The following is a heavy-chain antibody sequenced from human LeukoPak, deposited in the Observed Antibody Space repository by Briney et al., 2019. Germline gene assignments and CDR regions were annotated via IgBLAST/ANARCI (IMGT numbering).Heavy chain of an antibody. Sequence: SETLSLTCAVYGGSFSGFYWTWIRQPPGKGLEWIGEINHSGSTNYNPSLKSRVTISVDTSKNQFSLKLSSVTAADTAVYYCARALRVTNDAFDIWGQGTMVTVSS. CDR2: INHSGST. V-gene: IGHV4-34*01. CDR1: GGSFSGFY. CDR3: ARALRVTNDAFDI. D-gene: IGHD4-23*01. J-gene: IGHJ3*02.